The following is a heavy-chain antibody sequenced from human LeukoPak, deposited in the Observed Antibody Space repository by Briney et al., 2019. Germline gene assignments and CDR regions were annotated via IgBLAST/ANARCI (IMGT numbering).Heavy chain of an antibody. CDR3: ARDQELEGTFDY. D-gene: IGHD1-1*01. J-gene: IGHJ4*02. V-gene: IGHV3-21*01. Sequence: GGSLRLSCAASGFTFSSYVMSWVRQAPGKGLEWVSSISSSSSYIYYADSVKGRFTISRDNAKNSLYLQMNSLRAEDTAVYYCARDQELEGTFDYWGQGTLITVSS. CDR2: ISSSSSYI. CDR1: GFTFSSYV.